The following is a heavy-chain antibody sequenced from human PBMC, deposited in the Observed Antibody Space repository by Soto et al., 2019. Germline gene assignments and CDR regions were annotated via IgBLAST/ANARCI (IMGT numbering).Heavy chain of an antibody. Sequence: QVQLVQSGAEVKKPGASVKVSCKASGYTFIYGISWVRQAPGQGLEWMGWISAYNGNTNYAQKFQDRVTMTTDTSTSTAYMELRSLISDDTAVYYCAREYYYGFDYWGHGTLVTVSS. D-gene: IGHD3-10*01. CDR3: AREYYYGFDY. V-gene: IGHV1-18*01. J-gene: IGHJ4*01. CDR1: GYTFIYG. CDR2: ISAYNGNT.